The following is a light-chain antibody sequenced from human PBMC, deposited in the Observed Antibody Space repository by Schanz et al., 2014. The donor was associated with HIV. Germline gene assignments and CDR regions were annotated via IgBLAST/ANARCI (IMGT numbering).Light chain of an antibody. CDR3: CSYAGSSTFVV. CDR1: SSDVGAYDR. Sequence: QSALTQPPSVSGSPGQSVTISCTGTSSDVGAYDRVSWYQQPPGTAPKLIVYEVKNRPSGVPGRFSGSKSGNTASLTISGLQAEDEADYYCCSYAGSSTFVVFGGGTKLTVL. J-gene: IGLJ2*01. V-gene: IGLV2-18*02. CDR2: EVK.